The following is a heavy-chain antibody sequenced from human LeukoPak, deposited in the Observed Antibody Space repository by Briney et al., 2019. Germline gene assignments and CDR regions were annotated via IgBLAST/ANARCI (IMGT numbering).Heavy chain of an antibody. D-gene: IGHD2-21*02. CDR1: GGSITSYY. J-gene: IGHJ4*02. V-gene: IGHV4-4*07. Sequence: SEPLPLTSPVSGGSITSYYWSWIRPPATKGLEWIARIYTSGSTNSNPSLKSRLTMSIDTSRNQLSLTLTSVTAADTAVYYCARDLRRGCGADCYYFDYWGQGSLVTVSS. CDR2: IYTSGST. CDR3: ARDLRRGCGADCYYFDY.